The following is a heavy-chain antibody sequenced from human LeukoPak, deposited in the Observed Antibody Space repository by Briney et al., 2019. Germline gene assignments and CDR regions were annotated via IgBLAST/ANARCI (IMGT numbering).Heavy chain of an antibody. CDR1: GFTFSSYA. CDR3: AKDTRLGGWEMAGPEQDRGDSLFDY. Sequence: HPGGSLRLSCAASGFTFSSYAMSWVRQAPGKGLEWVSAISGSGARTYYAGSVKGRFTISRDTSKNTLYLQMNSLRAEDTAVYYCAKDTRLGGWEMAGPEQDRGDSLFDYWGQGTLVTVSS. D-gene: IGHD5-24*01. CDR2: ISGSGART. J-gene: IGHJ4*02. V-gene: IGHV3-23*01.